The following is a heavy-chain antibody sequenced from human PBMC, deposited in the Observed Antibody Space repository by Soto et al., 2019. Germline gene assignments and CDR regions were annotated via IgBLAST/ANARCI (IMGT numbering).Heavy chain of an antibody. V-gene: IGHV4-59*01. CDR2: IYYSGNT. Sequence: SETLSLTCTVSGGSISTYYWNWIRQPPGKGLEWIGNIYYSGNTNYNPSLKSRVTISVDTSKNQFSLKLSSVTAADTAVYYCARSIASAGNYYYYGMDVWGQGTTVT. CDR3: ARSIASAGNYYYYGMDV. J-gene: IGHJ6*02. CDR1: GGSISTYY. D-gene: IGHD6-13*01.